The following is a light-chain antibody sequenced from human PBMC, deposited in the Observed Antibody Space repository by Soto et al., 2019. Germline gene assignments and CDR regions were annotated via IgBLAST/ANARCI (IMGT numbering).Light chain of an antibody. J-gene: IGKJ1*01. CDR3: QQYHNWPWGT. V-gene: IGKV3-15*01. CDR2: HAS. CDR1: RSVTSN. Sequence: EIVMTQSPATLSVSPGERATLYCRASRSVTSNLAWYQQKPGQAPRLLLYHASTRATGIPGRFRGSLSATEFTLTIRSLQSEDFAVYYCQQYHNWPWGTLGQGTKVEIK.